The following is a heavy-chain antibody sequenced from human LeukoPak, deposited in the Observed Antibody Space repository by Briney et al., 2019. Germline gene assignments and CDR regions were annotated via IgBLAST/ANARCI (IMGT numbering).Heavy chain of an antibody. D-gene: IGHD3-10*01. CDR3: ARTPSELKGPVRGVPFGY. CDR2: ISAYNGNT. V-gene: IGHV1-18*01. J-gene: IGHJ4*02. Sequence: ASVKVSCKASGYTFTSYGISWVRQAPGQGLEWMGWISAYNGNTNYAQKLQGRVTMTTDTSTSTAYMELRSLRSDDTAVYYCARTPSELKGPVRGVPFGYWGQGTLVTVSS. CDR1: GYTFTSYG.